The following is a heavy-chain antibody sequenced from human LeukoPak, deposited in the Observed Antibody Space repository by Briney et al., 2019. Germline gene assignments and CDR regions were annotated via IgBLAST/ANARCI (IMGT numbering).Heavy chain of an antibody. V-gene: IGHV4-59*01. CDR1: GASISSYY. Sequence: SETLSLTCTVSGASISSYYWSWIRQLPGKGLEWIGYIYYSGSTNYNPSLKSRVTMSVDTSKNQLSLNLNSVTAADTAVYYCARLTDKSSDYYFFFDYWGQGTLVTVSS. CDR3: ARLTDKSSDYYFFFDY. J-gene: IGHJ4*02. CDR2: IYYSGST. D-gene: IGHD3-22*01.